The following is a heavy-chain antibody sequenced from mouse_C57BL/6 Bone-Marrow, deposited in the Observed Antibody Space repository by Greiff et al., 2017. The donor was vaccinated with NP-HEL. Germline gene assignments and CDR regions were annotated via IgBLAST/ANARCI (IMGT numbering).Heavy chain of an antibody. V-gene: IGHV5-17*01. CDR2: ISSGSSTI. CDR3: ARGRLRRGAMDY. D-gene: IGHD2-2*01. CDR1: GFTFSDYG. J-gene: IGHJ4*01. Sequence: EVKLMESGGGLVKPGGSLKLSCAASGFTFSDYGMHWVRQAPEKGLEWVAYISSGSSTIYYADTVKGRFTISRDNAKNTLFLQMTSLRSEDTAMYYCARGRLRRGAMDYWGQGTSVTVSS.